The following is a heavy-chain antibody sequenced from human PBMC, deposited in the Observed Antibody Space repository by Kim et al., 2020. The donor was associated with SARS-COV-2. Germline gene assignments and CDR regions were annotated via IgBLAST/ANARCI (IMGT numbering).Heavy chain of an antibody. CDR3: ARLTDFWSGYSYFDY. Sequence: SETLSLTCTVSGGSISSSSYYWGWIRQPPGKGLEWIGSIYYSGSTYYNPSLKSRVTISVDTSKNQFSLKLSSVTAADTAVYYCARLTDFWSGYSYFDYWGQGTLVTVSS. CDR2: IYYSGST. CDR1: GGSISSSSYY. D-gene: IGHD3-3*01. V-gene: IGHV4-39*01. J-gene: IGHJ4*02.